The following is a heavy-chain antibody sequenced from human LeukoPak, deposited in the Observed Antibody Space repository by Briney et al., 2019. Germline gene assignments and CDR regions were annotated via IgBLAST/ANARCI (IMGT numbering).Heavy chain of an antibody. CDR2: IYYSGST. V-gene: IGHV4-59*01. J-gene: IGHJ4*02. CDR3: AREEGRGYSSGWYYFDY. D-gene: IGHD6-19*01. CDR1: GGSISSYY. Sequence: PSETLSLTCTVSGGSISSYYWSWTRQPPGKGLEWIGYIYYSGSTNYNPSLKSRVTISVDTSKNQFSLKLSSVTAADTAVYYCAREEGRGYSSGWYYFDYWGQGTLVTVSS.